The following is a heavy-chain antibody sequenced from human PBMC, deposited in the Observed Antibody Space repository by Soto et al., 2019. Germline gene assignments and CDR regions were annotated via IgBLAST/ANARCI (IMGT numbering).Heavy chain of an antibody. D-gene: IGHD6-19*01. J-gene: IGHJ5*02. CDR1: GGSISSSSYY. Sequence: SETLSLTCTVSGGSISSSSYYWGWIRQPPGKGLEWIGSIYYSGSTYYNPSLKSRVTISVDTSKNQFSLKLSSVTAADTAVYYCARCFYSNGWYGVKIWYDPWGQGTLVTVSS. V-gene: IGHV4-39*01. CDR2: IYYSGST. CDR3: ARCFYSNGWYGVKIWYDP.